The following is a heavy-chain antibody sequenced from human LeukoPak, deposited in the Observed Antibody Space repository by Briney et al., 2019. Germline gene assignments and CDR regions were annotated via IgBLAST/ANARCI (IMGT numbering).Heavy chain of an antibody. Sequence: GGSLRLSCAASGITFSSSAMSWVRQAPGKGLEWVSAMSGGGSTIYYADSVKGRFTISRDNSKNTLYLHMNSLRAEDTAIYYCAKGLVSRCYFDSWGQGTLVTVSS. CDR3: AKGLVSRCYFDS. D-gene: IGHD2-2*01. J-gene: IGHJ4*02. CDR1: GITFSSSA. CDR2: MSGGGSTI. V-gene: IGHV3-23*01.